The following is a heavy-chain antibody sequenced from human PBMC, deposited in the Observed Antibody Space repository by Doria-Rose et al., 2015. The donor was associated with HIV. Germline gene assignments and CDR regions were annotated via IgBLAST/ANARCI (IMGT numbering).Heavy chain of an antibody. Sequence: KGLQWIGEINHSGNRHYNPSLNSRVTVSVDTSKNQFSLKLRSVTAADTAVYYCARRPPYSSSWKYWGQGTLVTVSS. V-gene: IGHV4-34*01. CDR2: INHSGNR. CDR3: ARRPPYSSSWKY. J-gene: IGHJ4*02. D-gene: IGHD6-13*01.